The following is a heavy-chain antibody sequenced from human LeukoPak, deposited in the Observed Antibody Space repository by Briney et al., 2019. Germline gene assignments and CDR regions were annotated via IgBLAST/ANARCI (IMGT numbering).Heavy chain of an antibody. CDR2: ISGSGGST. D-gene: IGHD3-10*01. V-gene: IGHV3-23*01. CDR3: AKDTRKYYGSGSYPDY. CDR1: GFIFSSYA. Sequence: GGSLRLSCAASGFIFSSYAMSWVRQAPGKGLEWVSTISGSGGSTYYADSVKGRFTISRDNSKNTVYLQMNSLRAEDTAVYYCAKDTRKYYGSGSYPDYWGQGTLVTVSS. J-gene: IGHJ4*02.